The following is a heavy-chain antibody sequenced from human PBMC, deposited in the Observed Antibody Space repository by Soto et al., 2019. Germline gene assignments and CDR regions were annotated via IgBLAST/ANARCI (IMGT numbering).Heavy chain of an antibody. D-gene: IGHD6-19*01. J-gene: IGHJ4*02. CDR1: GFTVSSKY. V-gene: IGHV3-53*01. CDR3: VQSTGWPGFDF. CDR2: IYGGGTT. Sequence: EVQLVESGGGLIQPGGSLRLSCAASGFTVSSKYMTWVRQAPGKGLEWVSVIYGGGTTYYADSVKGRFTISRDNSKNTLFLQVNSLRVXDTAVYYCVQSTGWPGFDFWGQGTLVTVSS.